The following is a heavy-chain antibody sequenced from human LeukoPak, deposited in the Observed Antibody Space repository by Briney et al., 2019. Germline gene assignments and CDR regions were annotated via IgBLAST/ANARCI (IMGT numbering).Heavy chain of an antibody. CDR3: ARGWYSSSWFDY. V-gene: IGHV4-34*01. CDR2: INHSGST. Sequence: SEPMPLNCAAYGGYRSGCYWSRIRQPPGKGMEWIGEINHSGSTNYNPSLKSRVTISVDTSKNQFSLKLSSVTAADTAVYYCARGWYSSSWFDYWGQGTLVTVSS. J-gene: IGHJ4*02. D-gene: IGHD6-13*01. CDR1: GGYRSGCY.